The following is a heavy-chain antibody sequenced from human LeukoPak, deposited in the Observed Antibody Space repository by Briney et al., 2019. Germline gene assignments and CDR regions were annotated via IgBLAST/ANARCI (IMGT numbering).Heavy chain of an antibody. J-gene: IGHJ4*02. CDR3: AKPPRYFDWLLFDY. V-gene: IGHV3-23*01. D-gene: IGHD3-9*01. CDR2: ISDSGGST. CDR1: GFTFSSYA. Sequence: GGSLRLSCAASGFTFSSYAMSWVRQAPGKGLEWVSAISDSGGSTYYADSVKGRFTISRDNSKNTLYLQMNSLRAEDTAVYYCAKPPRYFDWLLFDYWGQGTLVTVSS.